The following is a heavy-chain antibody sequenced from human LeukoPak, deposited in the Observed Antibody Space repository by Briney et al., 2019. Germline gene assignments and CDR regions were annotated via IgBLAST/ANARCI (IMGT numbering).Heavy chain of an antibody. D-gene: IGHD2-2*01. V-gene: IGHV4-4*07. CDR2: IYTSGST. J-gene: IGHJ3*02. CDR3: ARGLYCSSTSCYWDAFDI. CDR1: GGSISSYY. Sequence: PSETLSLTCTVSGGSISSYYWSWIRQPAGKGLEWIGRIYTSGSTNYNPSLKSRVTMSVDTSKNQFSLKLSSVTAADTAVYYCARGLYCSSTSCYWDAFDIWGQGTMVTVSS.